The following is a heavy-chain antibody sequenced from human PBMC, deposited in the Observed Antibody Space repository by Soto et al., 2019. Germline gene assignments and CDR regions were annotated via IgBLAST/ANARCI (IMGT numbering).Heavy chain of an antibody. Sequence: SETLSLNCFVSDKSNSKDIRGNWVREPPGQGQEWIGEVHHTKGALYNPALRSRVTVSADLFTSKIFLEVHSLGAADTAVYYGARAGSWSLDSWGQGTRVTV. V-gene: IGHV4-4*02. CDR3: ARAGSWSLDS. CDR2: VHHTKGA. CDR1: DKSNSKDIR. D-gene: IGHD1-1*01. J-gene: IGHJ4*02.